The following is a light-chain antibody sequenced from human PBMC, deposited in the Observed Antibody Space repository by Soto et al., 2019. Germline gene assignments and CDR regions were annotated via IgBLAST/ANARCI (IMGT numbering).Light chain of an antibody. J-gene: IGKJ2*01. Sequence: DIQMTQSPSSVSASVGDRVTITCRASQTISNWLAWYQQKPGKAPKLLIYAASSLQSGVPSRCSGSGSGTDFTRTVSSLQPEDFATYYCQQANSFPYTFGQGTKLEIK. V-gene: IGKV1-12*01. CDR2: AAS. CDR1: QTISNW. CDR3: QQANSFPYT.